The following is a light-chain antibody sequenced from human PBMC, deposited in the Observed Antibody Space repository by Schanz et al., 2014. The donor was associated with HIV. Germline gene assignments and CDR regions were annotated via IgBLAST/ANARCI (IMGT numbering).Light chain of an antibody. V-gene: IGKV1-5*01. CDR1: QSISSW. J-gene: IGKJ5*01. Sequence: DIQMTQSPSTLSASVGDRVTLTCRASQSISSWLAWYQQKPGKAPKLLIYDASSLESGVPSRFSGSGSGTDFTLSISSLQPEDFAAYYCQQFNNHPITFGQGTRLEIK. CDR3: QQFNNHPIT. CDR2: DAS.